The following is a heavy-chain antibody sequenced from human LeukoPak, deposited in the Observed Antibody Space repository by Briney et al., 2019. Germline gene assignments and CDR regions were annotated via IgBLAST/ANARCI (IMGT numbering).Heavy chain of an antibody. D-gene: IGHD6-19*01. CDR3: ARQGTYSSAIGMGY. Sequence: ASVKVSCKAPGYSFNNHYMYWVRQAPGQGLEWMGVINPSGGSTSYAQKFQGRVTMTRDTSTRTVYMEVNSLRSEDTAVYYCARQGTYSSAIGMGYWGQGTLVTVSS. V-gene: IGHV1-46*02. CDR1: GYSFNNHY. CDR2: INPSGGST. J-gene: IGHJ4*02.